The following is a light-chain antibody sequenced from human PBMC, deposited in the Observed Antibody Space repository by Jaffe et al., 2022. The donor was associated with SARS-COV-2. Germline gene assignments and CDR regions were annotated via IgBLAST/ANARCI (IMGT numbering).Light chain of an antibody. Sequence: EIVLTQSPGTLSLSPGERATLSCRASQSISSLYLGWLQQKPGQAPRLLIYGASSRATGIPDRFSGSGSGTDFTLTISRLEAEDFAVYYCQQYLTSPHTFGQGTKVEIK. J-gene: IGKJ2*01. CDR2: GAS. CDR1: QSISSLY. V-gene: IGKV3-20*01. CDR3: QQYLTSPHT.